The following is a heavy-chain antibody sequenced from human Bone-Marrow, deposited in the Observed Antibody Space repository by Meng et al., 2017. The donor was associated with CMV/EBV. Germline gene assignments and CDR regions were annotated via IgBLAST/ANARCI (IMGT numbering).Heavy chain of an antibody. V-gene: IGHV1-2*02. CDR3: ARVPDYCSSTSCSHDAFEI. J-gene: IGHJ3*02. CDR2: INPNSGGT. Sequence: ASVKVSCKASGYTFTGYYMHWVRQAPGQGLEWMGWINPNSGGTNYAQKFQGRVTITRNTSISTAYMELSSLRSEDTAVYYCARVPDYCSSTSCSHDAFEIWGQGTMVTVSS. CDR1: GYTFTGYY. D-gene: IGHD2-2*01.